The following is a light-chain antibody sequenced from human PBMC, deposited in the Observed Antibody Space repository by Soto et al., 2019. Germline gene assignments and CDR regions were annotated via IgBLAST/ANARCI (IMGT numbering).Light chain of an antibody. Sequence: EIVLTQSPATLALSPGERATLSCRASQSVSRNYLAWYQQKPGQAPRLLIYGASSRATGIPDRFSGSASGTDFTLTISRLEPEDFAVYYCQQYVTSPLTFGEGTKVDIK. V-gene: IGKV3-20*01. CDR2: GAS. J-gene: IGKJ4*01. CDR3: QQYVTSPLT. CDR1: QSVSRNY.